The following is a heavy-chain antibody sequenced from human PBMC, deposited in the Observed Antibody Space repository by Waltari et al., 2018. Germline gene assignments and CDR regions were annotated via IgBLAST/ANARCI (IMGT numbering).Heavy chain of an antibody. CDR1: GFTFSSYS. J-gene: IGHJ3*02. CDR3: AAARWTPNGSGSAYAFDI. CDR2: ISSSSSYI. D-gene: IGHD3-10*01. Sequence: EVQLVESGGGLVKPGGSLRLSCAASGFTFSSYSMNWVRQAPGKGLVGVSSISSSSSYIYYADSVKGRFTISRDNSKNSLYLQMSSLRSEDTAVYYCAAARWTPNGSGSAYAFDIWGQGTMVTVSS. V-gene: IGHV3-21*04.